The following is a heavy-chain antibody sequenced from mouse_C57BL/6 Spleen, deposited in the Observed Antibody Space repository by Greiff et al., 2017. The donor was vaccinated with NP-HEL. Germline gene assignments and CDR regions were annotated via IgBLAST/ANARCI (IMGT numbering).Heavy chain of an antibody. V-gene: IGHV1-55*01. CDR3: ARSQLGRRYYFDY. Sequence: QVQLKQPGAELVKPGASVKMSCKASGYTFTSYWITWVKQRPGQGLEWIGDIYPGSGSTNYNEKFKSKATLTVDTSSSTAYMQLSSLTSEDSAVYYCARSQLGRRYYFDYWGQGTTLTVSS. CDR1: GYTFTSYW. CDR2: IYPGSGST. J-gene: IGHJ2*01. D-gene: IGHD4-1*02.